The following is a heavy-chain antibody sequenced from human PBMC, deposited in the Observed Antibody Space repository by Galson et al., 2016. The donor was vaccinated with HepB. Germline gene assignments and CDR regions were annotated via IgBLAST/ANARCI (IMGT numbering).Heavy chain of an antibody. CDR3: ARGPLIAEAGVY. D-gene: IGHD6-13*01. V-gene: IGHV3-74*03. CDR1: GFTFSTYW. Sequence: LRLSCAASGFTFSTYWMHWVRQAPGKGLVWVGRITRDGKTTMYADSVRGRFTISRDNAKNSLYLQMNSLRAEDTAVYYCARGPLIAEAGVYWGQGTLVTVSS. CDR2: ITRDGKTT. J-gene: IGHJ4*02.